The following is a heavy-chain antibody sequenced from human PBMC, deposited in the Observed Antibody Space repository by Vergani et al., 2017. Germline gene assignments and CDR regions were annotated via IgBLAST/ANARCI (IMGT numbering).Heavy chain of an antibody. CDR3: ARAFSYSDY. CDR1: GFTFDDYA. Sequence: EVQLVESGGGLVQPGRSLRLSCAASGFTFDDYAMHWVRQAPGKGLEWVSGISWNSGSIGYADSVKGRFTISRDNAKNSLYLQMNSLRAEDTAVYYCARAFSYSDYWGQGTLVTVSS. CDR2: ISWNSGSI. V-gene: IGHV3-9*01. J-gene: IGHJ4*02.